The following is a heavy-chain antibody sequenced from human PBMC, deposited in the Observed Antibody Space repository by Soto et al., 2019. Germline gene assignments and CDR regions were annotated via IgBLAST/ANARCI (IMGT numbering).Heavy chain of an antibody. CDR3: AGEPKGGPAAGAFDL. V-gene: IGHV4-59*11. J-gene: IGHJ3*01. CDR2: IYYSGST. Sequence: SLPMCVTCTVAGGTIISHYCSWIRQTTGKGLEWIGYIYYSGSTNYNPSLKSRVTISVDTSKNQFSLHLNSVTAADTAVYSCAGEPKGGPAAGAFDLWGQGTMVTVSS. D-gene: IGHD6-25*01. CDR1: GGTIISHY.